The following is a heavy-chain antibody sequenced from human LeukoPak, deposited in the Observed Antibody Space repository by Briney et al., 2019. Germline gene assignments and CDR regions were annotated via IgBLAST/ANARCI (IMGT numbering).Heavy chain of an antibody. Sequence: GGSLRLSCAASGFTFSPYAMSWVRQAPGKGLEWVSGISGSGDSTNYADSVKGRFTISRDNSKNTQYLQMNSLRAEDTAVYYCARGSYHPFDYLGQGTLVTVSS. CDR2: ISGSGDST. CDR3: ARGSYHPFDY. V-gene: IGHV3-23*01. D-gene: IGHD3-16*01. CDR1: GFTFSPYA. J-gene: IGHJ4*02.